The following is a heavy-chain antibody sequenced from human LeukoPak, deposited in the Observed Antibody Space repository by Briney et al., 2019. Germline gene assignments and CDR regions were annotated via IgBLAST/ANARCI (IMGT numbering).Heavy chain of an antibody. J-gene: IGHJ3*02. Sequence: TSETLSLTCTVCGGSISSGSYYWSWSRQPAGKGLEWIERIYTSGSTNYNPSLRSRVTISVDTSKNQFSLKLSSVTAADTAVYYCARSRGYSYGPRQAFDIWGQGTMVTVSS. CDR1: GGSISSGSYY. CDR2: IYTSGST. D-gene: IGHD5-18*01. V-gene: IGHV4-61*02. CDR3: ARSRGYSYGPRQAFDI.